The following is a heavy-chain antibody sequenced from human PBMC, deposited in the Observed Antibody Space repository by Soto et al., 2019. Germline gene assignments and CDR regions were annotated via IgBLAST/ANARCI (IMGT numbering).Heavy chain of an antibody. CDR3: AKIDGGNFHYYYYYGMDV. CDR2: ISGSGGST. D-gene: IGHD2-21*02. V-gene: IGHV3-23*01. CDR1: GFTFSSYA. Sequence: LRLSCAASGFTFSSYAMSWVRQAPGKGLEWVSAISGSGGSTYYADSVKGRFTISRDNSKNTLYLQMNSLRAEDTAVYYCAKIDGGNFHYYYYYGMDVWGQGTTVTVSS. J-gene: IGHJ6*02.